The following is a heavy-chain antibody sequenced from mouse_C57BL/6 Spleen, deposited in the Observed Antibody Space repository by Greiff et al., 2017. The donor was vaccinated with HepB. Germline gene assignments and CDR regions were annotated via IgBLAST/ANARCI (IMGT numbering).Heavy chain of an antibody. CDR2: IDPSDSET. CDR1: GYTFTSYW. V-gene: IGHV1-52*01. CDR3: ARGIYPDAY. D-gene: IGHD1-1*01. J-gene: IGHJ3*01. Sequence: VQLQQSGAELVRPGSSVKLSCKASGYTFTSYWMHWVKQRPIQGLEWIGNIDPSDSETHYNQKFKDKATLTVDKSSSTAYMQLSSLTSEDSAVYYCARGIYPDAYWGQGTLVTVSA.